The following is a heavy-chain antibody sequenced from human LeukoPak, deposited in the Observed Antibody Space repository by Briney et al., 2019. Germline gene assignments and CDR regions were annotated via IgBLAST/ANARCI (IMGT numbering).Heavy chain of an antibody. V-gene: IGHV4-39*01. Sequence: SETLSLTCTVSGGSISSSGYYWGWIRQPPGKGLEWIASLYYSGSTYYNPSLKSRVTISVDTSKNQLSLKLSSLTAADTAVYYCARHEYSGSYFGLSWYDPWGQGTLVTVSS. CDR1: GGSISSSGYY. CDR2: LYYSGST. J-gene: IGHJ5*02. CDR3: ARHEYSGSYFGLSWYDP. D-gene: IGHD1-26*01.